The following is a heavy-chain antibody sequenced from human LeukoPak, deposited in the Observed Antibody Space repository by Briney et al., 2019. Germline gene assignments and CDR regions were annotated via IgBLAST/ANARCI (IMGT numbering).Heavy chain of an antibody. CDR3: ASGSYYDFWSGWIFDY. Sequence: SQTLSLTCTVSGGSISSGSYYWSWIRQPAGKGLEWIGRIYTSGSTNYNPSLKSRVTISVDTSKNQFSLKLSSVTAADTAVYYCASGSYYDFWSGWIFDYWGQGTLVTVSS. CDR1: GGSISSGSYY. V-gene: IGHV4-61*02. J-gene: IGHJ4*02. D-gene: IGHD3-3*01. CDR2: IYTSGST.